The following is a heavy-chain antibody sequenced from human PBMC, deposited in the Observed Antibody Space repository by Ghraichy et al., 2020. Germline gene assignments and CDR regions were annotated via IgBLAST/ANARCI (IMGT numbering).Heavy chain of an antibody. CDR2: IRPDDLEK. CDR1: GFTFSRSW. CDR3: AKDATLGS. Sequence: GGSLTLSCTASGFTFSRSWMTWVRQAPGKGLEWVANIRPDDLEKYYVDSVQGRFTISRDNSKNSVYLQMNSLRADDTALYYCAKDATLGSWGQGTLVTVSS. J-gene: IGHJ4*02. V-gene: IGHV3-7*01.